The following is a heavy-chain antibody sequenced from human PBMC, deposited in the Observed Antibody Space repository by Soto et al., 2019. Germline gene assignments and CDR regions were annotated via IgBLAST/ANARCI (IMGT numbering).Heavy chain of an antibody. V-gene: IGHV3-23*01. CDR3: VKEGSGWYSRGSFDF. CDR1: GLTFSNYA. CDR2: ISGTGGSA. Sequence: EVQLLESGGGLVQPGGSLRLSCAASGLTFSNYAMNWVRQAPGKGLEWVSVISGTGGSAYYADSVKGRFTISRDNSKNTLYLQRNSLRAEDTAIYYCVKEGSGWYSRGSFDFWGRGTMVTVSS. D-gene: IGHD6-19*01. J-gene: IGHJ3*01.